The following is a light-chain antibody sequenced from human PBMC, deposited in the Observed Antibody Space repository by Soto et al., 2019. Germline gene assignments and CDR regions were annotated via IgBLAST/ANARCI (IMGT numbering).Light chain of an antibody. CDR3: AAWDDSLSGSYV. V-gene: IGLV1-47*02. CDR1: SSNIGSNY. CDR2: SNN. J-gene: IGLJ1*01. Sequence: QSGLTQPPSASGTPGQRVTISCSGSSSNIGSNYVYWYQQLPGTAPKLLIYSNNQRPSGVPDRFSGSKSGTSASLAISGLRSEDEADYYCAAWDDSLSGSYVFGNGTKVTVL.